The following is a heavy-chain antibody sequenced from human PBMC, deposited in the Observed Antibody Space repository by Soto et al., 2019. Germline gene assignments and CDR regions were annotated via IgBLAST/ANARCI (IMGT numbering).Heavy chain of an antibody. J-gene: IGHJ4*02. D-gene: IGHD2-15*01. Sequence: ASVKVSCKASGGTFSSYAISWVRQAPGQGLEWMGGIIPIFGTANYAQKFQGRVTITADESTSTAYMELSSLRSEDTAVYYCARGGVVAAIIDYWGQGTLVTVSS. CDR2: IIPIFGTA. CDR1: GGTFSSYA. CDR3: ARGGVVAAIIDY. V-gene: IGHV1-69*13.